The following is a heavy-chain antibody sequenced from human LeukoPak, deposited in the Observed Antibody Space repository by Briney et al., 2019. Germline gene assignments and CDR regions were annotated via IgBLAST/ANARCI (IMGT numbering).Heavy chain of an antibody. CDR2: VYYSGGT. J-gene: IGHJ4*02. Sequence: PSQTLSLTCNVSGDFLTTGDYFWNWIRQPPGKALEWIGYVYYSGGTSYNPSLQSRTSISAGMSKNQFSLKLSSVTAADTAVYYCARISFDGLLVDYWGQGTLVTVSS. V-gene: IGHV4-30-4*01. D-gene: IGHD3-9*01. CDR3: ARISFDGLLVDY. CDR1: GDFLTTGDYF.